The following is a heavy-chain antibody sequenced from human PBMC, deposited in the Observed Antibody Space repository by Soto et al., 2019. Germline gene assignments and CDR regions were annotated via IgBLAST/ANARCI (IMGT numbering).Heavy chain of an antibody. CDR1: GFSLSTHGVG. D-gene: IGHD2-15*01. J-gene: IGHJ4*02. CDR3: VSTVVIPPYFDY. V-gene: IGHV2-5*04. CDR2: IYWDDDK. Sequence: QITLKESAPTLVKPTQTLTLTCTFSGFSLSTHGVGVGWTRQPPGKALEWLALIYWDDDKRYNSFVESRLTISKDTSKDQVVLTMSNMDPVDTGTYYCVSTVVIPPYFDYWGQGILVTVSS.